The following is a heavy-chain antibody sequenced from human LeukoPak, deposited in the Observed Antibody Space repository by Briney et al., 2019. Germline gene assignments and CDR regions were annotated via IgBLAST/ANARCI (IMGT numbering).Heavy chain of an antibody. Sequence: QTGGSPRVSCAAPGIIVSSYWISWVRPAPGKGLEWVAHIKQDGSEKFHVDSVRGRFTISRDNAKGSLYLQMNSLGAEDTALYYCARGGSFGSFDYWGQGSLVTVSS. CDR1: GIIVSSYW. D-gene: IGHD5-18*01. V-gene: IGHV3-7*02. CDR2: IKQDGSEK. CDR3: ARGGSFGSFDY. J-gene: IGHJ4*02.